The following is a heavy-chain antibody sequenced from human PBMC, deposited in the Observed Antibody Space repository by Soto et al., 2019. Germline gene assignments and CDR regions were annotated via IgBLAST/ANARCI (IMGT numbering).Heavy chain of an antibody. CDR3: ARGGFGEIDY. D-gene: IGHD3-10*01. CDR1: GFTFSSYD. Sequence: EVQLVESGGGLVQPGGSLRLSCAASGFTFSSYDMHWVRQATGKGLEWVSTVGTAGDTYYPGSVKGHFTISRENVKNSLYLQMNSLRAGDTAVYYCARGGFGEIDYWGQGTLVTVSS. V-gene: IGHV3-13*01. J-gene: IGHJ4*02. CDR2: VGTAGDT.